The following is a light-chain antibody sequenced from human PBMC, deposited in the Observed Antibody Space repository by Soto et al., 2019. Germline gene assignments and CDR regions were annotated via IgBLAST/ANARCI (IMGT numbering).Light chain of an antibody. CDR3: QQRHMWPIT. Sequence: EVVLTQSPVTLSLSPGESATLSFSASQSFRGLLAWYQQKPGQAPRLLIYDAYNRATGIPPRFSGSGSGTDFTLTISSLETEDSAVYYCQQRHMWPITFGQGTRLEIK. CDR1: QSFRGL. CDR2: DAY. V-gene: IGKV3-11*01. J-gene: IGKJ5*01.